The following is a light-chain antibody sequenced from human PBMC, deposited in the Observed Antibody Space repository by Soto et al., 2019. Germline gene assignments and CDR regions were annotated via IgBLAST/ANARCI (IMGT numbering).Light chain of an antibody. CDR1: SSDVGGYNY. Sequence: QSALAQPPSASGSPGQSVTISCTGTSSDVGGYNYVSWYQQRPGKAPKLMISDVNKQPSGVPDRFSGSKSGNTASLTVSGLQAEDEADYYCSSYAGNNIYVFGGGTKVTVL. V-gene: IGLV2-8*01. J-gene: IGLJ1*01. CDR3: SSYAGNNIYV. CDR2: DVN.